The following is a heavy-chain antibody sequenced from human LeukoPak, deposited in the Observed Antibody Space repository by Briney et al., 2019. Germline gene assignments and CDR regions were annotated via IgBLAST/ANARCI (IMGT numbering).Heavy chain of an antibody. CDR1: GFTFSSYA. CDR3: AKDQRQSPYYYNYAMDV. Sequence: GGSLRLSCTASGFTFSSYAMSWVRQAPGEGLEWVSTISGSGDSTYYADSVKGRFTISRDNSKNTLYLQMNSLRAEDTAVYYCAKDQRQSPYYYNYAMDVWGQGTTVTVSS. CDR2: ISGSGDST. D-gene: IGHD2-21*01. V-gene: IGHV3-23*01. J-gene: IGHJ6*02.